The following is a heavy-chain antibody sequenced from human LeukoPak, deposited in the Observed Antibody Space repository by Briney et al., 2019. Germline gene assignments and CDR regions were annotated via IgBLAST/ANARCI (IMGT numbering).Heavy chain of an antibody. D-gene: IGHD3-10*01. V-gene: IGHV3-7*01. Sequence: GGSLRLSCAASGFTFSNLWMSWVRQAPGRGLEWVANIKQDGSEKYYGDSVKGRFTISRDNAENSLYLQMNSLRAEDTAVYYCARARGFDIXXXGTMVTVSS. J-gene: IGHJ3*02. CDR1: GFTFSNLW. CDR3: ARARGFDI. CDR2: IKQDGSEK.